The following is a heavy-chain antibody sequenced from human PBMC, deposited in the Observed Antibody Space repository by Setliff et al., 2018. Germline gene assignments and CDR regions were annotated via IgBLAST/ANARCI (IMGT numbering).Heavy chain of an antibody. CDR2: IHYSGST. CDR3: ARHFRSSKVQFLEYLSDYYFDS. D-gene: IGHD3-3*01. Sequence: SETLSLTCTVSGGSISSYYWSWIRQPPGKGLEWIGSIHYSGSTNYNPSLKSRLTISVDTAKTQFSLRLISVTAADTAVYYCARHFRSSKVQFLEYLSDYYFDSWGQGTLVTSPQ. CDR1: GGSISSYY. V-gene: IGHV4-59*08. J-gene: IGHJ4*02.